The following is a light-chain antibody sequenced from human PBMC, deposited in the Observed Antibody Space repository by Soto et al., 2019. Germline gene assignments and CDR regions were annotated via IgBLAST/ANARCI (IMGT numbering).Light chain of an antibody. CDR2: DAS. CDR1: ESVSSY. J-gene: IGKJ1*01. V-gene: IGKV3-11*01. Sequence: EIVLTQSPASLSLSPGERATLSCRASESVSSYLAWYQQKPGQAPRLLIYDASNRATGIPARFSASGSGTDFTLTISVLEPEEFAVYYCQQRSNWPRTFGQGTKAEIK. CDR3: QQRSNWPRT.